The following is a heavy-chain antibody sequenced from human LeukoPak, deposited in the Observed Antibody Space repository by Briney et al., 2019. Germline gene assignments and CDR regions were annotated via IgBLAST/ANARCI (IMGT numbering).Heavy chain of an antibody. CDR1: GGSISSSSYY. J-gene: IGHJ4*02. CDR3: ARDGDGYNQFDY. D-gene: IGHD5-24*01. CDR2: IYYSGST. Sequence: SETLSLTCTVSGGSISSSSYYWGWIRQPPGKGLEWIGYIYYSGSTNYNPSLKSRVTISVDTSKNQFSLKLSSVTAADTAVYYCARDGDGYNQFDYWGQGTLVTVSS. V-gene: IGHV4-61*01.